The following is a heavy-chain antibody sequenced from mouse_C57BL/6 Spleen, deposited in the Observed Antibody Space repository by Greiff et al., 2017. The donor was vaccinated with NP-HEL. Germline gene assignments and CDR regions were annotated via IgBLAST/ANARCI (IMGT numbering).Heavy chain of an antibody. CDR2: IYPGDGDT. CDR1: GYAFSSSW. Sequence: QVQLKESGPELVKPGASVKISCKASGYAFSSSWMNWVKQRPGKGLEWIGRIYPGDGDTNYNGKFKGKATLTADKSSSTAYMQLSSLTSEDSAVYFCARGGTEGMDYWGQGTSVTVSS. CDR3: ARGGTEGMDY. V-gene: IGHV1-82*01. D-gene: IGHD3-3*01. J-gene: IGHJ4*01.